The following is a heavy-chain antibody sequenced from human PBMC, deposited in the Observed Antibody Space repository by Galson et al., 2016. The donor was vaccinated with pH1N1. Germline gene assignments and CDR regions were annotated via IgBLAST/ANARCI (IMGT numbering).Heavy chain of an antibody. CDR1: GYTLIDYP. CDR2: IHTGAGDK. V-gene: IGHV1-3*04. Sequence: SVKVSCKASGYTLIDYPMHWVRQAPGQGLEWMGWIHTGAGDKRYSPKFQGRVTLTRDTSATTTYLELRGLGFQDTAVFYCATNAFDYWGQGTLVTVSP. J-gene: IGHJ4*02. CDR3: ATNAFDY.